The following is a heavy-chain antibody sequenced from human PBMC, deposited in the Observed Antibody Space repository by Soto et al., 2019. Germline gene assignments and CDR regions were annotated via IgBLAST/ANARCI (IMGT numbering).Heavy chain of an antibody. D-gene: IGHD2-2*01. CDR2: SYSDGTT. CDR3: ARKPPGAVQGWAYGMDV. J-gene: IGHJ6*02. V-gene: IGHV3-53*01. Sequence: PSETLRLSCAASGFTVSGNYMIWVRQAPGKGLEWVSVSYSDGTTYYAASVKGRFTFSRDNSKNTLYLQMNSLRVEDTAIYYCARKPPGAVQGWAYGMDVWGQGTTVTVSS. CDR1: GFTVSGNY.